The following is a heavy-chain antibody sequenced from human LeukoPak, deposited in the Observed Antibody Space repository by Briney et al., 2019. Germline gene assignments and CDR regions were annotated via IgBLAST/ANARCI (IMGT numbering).Heavy chain of an antibody. D-gene: IGHD5-12*01. V-gene: IGHV1-18*01. CDR1: GYTFTSYG. CDR2: ISTYNGNT. J-gene: IGHJ4*02. Sequence: ASVTVSCKASGYTFTSYGITWVRQAPGQGLEWMGWISTYNGNTNYAQNLQGRVSMTTDTSTSTAYMELRSLRSDDTAVYYCARGRGSTSRYWGQGTPVTVSS. CDR3: ARGRGSTSRY.